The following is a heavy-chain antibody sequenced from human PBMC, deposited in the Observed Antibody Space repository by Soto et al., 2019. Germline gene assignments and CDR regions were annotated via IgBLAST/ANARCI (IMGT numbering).Heavy chain of an antibody. CDR1: GFTFSSYS. V-gene: IGHV3-48*01. D-gene: IGHD5-18*01. CDR3: ARDSGYSYGPFDY. CDR2: ISSSSSTI. J-gene: IGHJ4*02. Sequence: EVQLVESGGGLVQPGGSLRLSCAASGFTFSSYSMNWVRQAPGKGLEWVSYISSSSSTIYYADSVKGRFTISRDNARNTLNLQMNSLRAEDAAVYYCARDSGYSYGPFDYGGQGTLVTVS.